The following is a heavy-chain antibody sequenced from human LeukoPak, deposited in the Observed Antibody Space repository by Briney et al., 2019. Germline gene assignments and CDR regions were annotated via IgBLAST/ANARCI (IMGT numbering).Heavy chain of an antibody. CDR3: ARDGMYYYDSSGYYFGY. V-gene: IGHV3-7*01. CDR1: GFTFSSYW. CDR2: IKQDGSEK. Sequence: GGSLRLSCAASGFTFSSYWMSWVRQAPGKGLEWVANIKQDGSEKYYVDSVKGRFTISRDNAKNSLYLQMNSLRAEDTAVYYRARDGMYYYDSSGYYFGYWGQGTLVTVSS. J-gene: IGHJ4*02. D-gene: IGHD3-22*01.